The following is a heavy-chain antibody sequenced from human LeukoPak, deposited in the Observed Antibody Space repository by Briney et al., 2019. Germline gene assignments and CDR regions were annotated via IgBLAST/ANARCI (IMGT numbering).Heavy chain of an antibody. CDR2: IYYSGST. CDR3: ARHVWVLRFGGRDY. CDR1: GFTFSDYY. V-gene: IGHV4-39*01. J-gene: IGHJ4*02. D-gene: IGHD3-10*01. Sequence: SGGSLRLSCAASGFTFSDYYMSWIRQPPGKGLEWIGSIYYSGSTYYNPSLKSRVTISVDTSKNQFSLKLSSVTAADTAVYYCARHVWVLRFGGRDYWGQGTLVTVSS.